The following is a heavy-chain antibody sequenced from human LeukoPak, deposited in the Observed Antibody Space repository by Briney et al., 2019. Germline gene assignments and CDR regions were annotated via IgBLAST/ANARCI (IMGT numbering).Heavy chain of an antibody. CDR3: AREVAEQLVEDINWYFDL. J-gene: IGHJ2*01. V-gene: IGHV3-21*01. CDR2: ISSSSSYI. CDR1: GFTFSSYS. Sequence: GGSLRLSCAAAGFTFSSYSMNWVRQAAGEGLEWVSSISSSSSYIYYADSVKGRFTISRDNAKHSLYLQMNSPRAEDTAVYYCAREVAEQLVEDINWYFDLWGRGTLVTVSS. D-gene: IGHD6-6*01.